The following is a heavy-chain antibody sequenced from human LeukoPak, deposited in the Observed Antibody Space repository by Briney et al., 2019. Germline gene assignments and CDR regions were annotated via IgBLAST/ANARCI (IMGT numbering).Heavy chain of an antibody. CDR3: ARDLGYSGSAQPPD. CDR2: IYSGGNT. V-gene: IGHV3-66*01. J-gene: IGHJ4*02. Sequence: PGGSLRLSCAASGFTVSSNYMSWVHQAPGKGLEWVSVIYSGGNTYYADSVKGRFTISRDNSKNTLYLEMNSLRAEDTAVYYCARDLGYSGSAQPPDWGQGTLVTVSS. CDR1: GFTVSSNY. D-gene: IGHD1-26*01.